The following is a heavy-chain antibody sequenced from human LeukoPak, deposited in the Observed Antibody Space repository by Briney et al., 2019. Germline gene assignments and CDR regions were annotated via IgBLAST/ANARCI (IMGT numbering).Heavy chain of an antibody. J-gene: IGHJ4*02. CDR1: GFTFSSYG. D-gene: IGHD2-8*01. CDR3: AKGPHRYCTNGVCYTNYFDY. V-gene: IGHV3-30*02. Sequence: GGSLRLSCAASGFTFSSYGMHWVRQAPGKGLEWVAVIWYGGSNKYYADSVKGRFTISRDNSKNTLYLQMNSLRAEDTAVYYCAKGPHRYCTNGVCYTNYFDYWGQGTLVTVSS. CDR2: IWYGGSNK.